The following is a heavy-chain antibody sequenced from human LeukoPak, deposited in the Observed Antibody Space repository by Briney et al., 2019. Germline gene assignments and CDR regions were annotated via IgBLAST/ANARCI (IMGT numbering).Heavy chain of an antibody. J-gene: IGHJ4*02. CDR3: ARGTMFPYYFDY. CDR2: IRYDGSNK. CDR1: GFTFSSYG. V-gene: IGHV3-30*02. D-gene: IGHD3-10*02. Sequence: GGSLRLSCAASGFTFSSYGMHWVRQAPGKGLEWVAFIRYDGSNKYYADSVKGRFTISRDNSKNTLYLQMNSLRAEDTAVYYCARGTMFPYYFDYWGQGTLVTVSS.